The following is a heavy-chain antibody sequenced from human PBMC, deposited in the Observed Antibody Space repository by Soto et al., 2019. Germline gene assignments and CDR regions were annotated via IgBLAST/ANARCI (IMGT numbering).Heavy chain of an antibody. CDR2: IYWDGDR. Sequence: SGPTLVNPTQALTLTCTFSGFSLSTGGMGVGWIRQPPRKALEWLALIYWDGDRRYSPSLMNRLTIAKDTSKNQVVLTMTNMDPGDTPTFYCLHGGFGGDSLRSYSPHYYYVRNIWGKGTRVTAPS. CDR1: GFSLSTGGMG. V-gene: IGHV2-5*02. J-gene: IGHJ6*04. CDR3: LHGGFGGDSLRSYSPHYYYVRNI. D-gene: IGHD2-21*01.